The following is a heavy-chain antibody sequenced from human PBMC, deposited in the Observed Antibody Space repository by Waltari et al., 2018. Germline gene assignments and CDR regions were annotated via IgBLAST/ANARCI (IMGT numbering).Heavy chain of an antibody. D-gene: IGHD5-12*01. Sequence: QVLLAQSGAEVKMPGASVRVSCSGNTLSGYFLHLVRQAPGQGLEWMGWINVNTGGTLDAQKFQGRVTMTRDTSIATAYMELSGLRYDDTAVYYCATDRGGYPGMDVWGQGTTVTVSS. CDR2: INVNTGGT. CDR3: ATDRGGYPGMDV. CDR1: GNTLSGYF. V-gene: IGHV1-2*02. J-gene: IGHJ6*02.